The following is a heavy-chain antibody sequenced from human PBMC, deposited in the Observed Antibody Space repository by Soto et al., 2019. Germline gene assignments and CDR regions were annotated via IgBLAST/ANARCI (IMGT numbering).Heavy chain of an antibody. D-gene: IGHD6-13*01. V-gene: IGHV3-48*02. CDR1: GFTFSSYS. J-gene: IGHJ5*02. CDR3: ARGASSSWYVNWFDP. CDR2: ISSSSSTI. Sequence: EVQLVESGGGLVQPGGSLRLSCAASGFTFSSYSMNWVRQAPGKGLEWVSYISSSSSTIYYADSVKGRFTISRDNAKNSLYLQMNSLRDDDTAVYYCARGASSSWYVNWFDPWGQGTLVTVSS.